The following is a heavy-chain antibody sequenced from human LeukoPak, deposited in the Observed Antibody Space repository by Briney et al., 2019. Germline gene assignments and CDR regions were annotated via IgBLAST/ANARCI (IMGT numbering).Heavy chain of an antibody. V-gene: IGHV4-4*07. Sequence: PSETLSLTCTVSGGSISTFYWSWIRQPAGKGLEWIGRIYTSGSTNYNPSLKSRVTISVDTSKNQFSLKLSSVTAADTAVYYCARDARRGWFDPWGQGTLVTVSS. J-gene: IGHJ5*02. CDR1: GGSISTFY. CDR3: ARDARRGWFDP. D-gene: IGHD3-10*01. CDR2: IYTSGST.